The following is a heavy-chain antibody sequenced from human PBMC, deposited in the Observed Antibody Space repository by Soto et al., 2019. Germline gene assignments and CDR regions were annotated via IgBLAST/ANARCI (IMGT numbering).Heavy chain of an antibody. Sequence: SATLSLTXAVYGGSFSGYYWSWIRQPPGRGLEWIGEINHSGSTSYNPCLKSRVTTSVDTSKTQFSLKLSSVTAADTAVYYCARRLGSPKLRYFDWLLIDNAFDIWGQGTMVT. CDR1: GGSFSGYY. CDR3: ARRLGSPKLRYFDWLLIDNAFDI. J-gene: IGHJ3*02. V-gene: IGHV4-34*01. CDR2: INHSGST. D-gene: IGHD3-9*01.